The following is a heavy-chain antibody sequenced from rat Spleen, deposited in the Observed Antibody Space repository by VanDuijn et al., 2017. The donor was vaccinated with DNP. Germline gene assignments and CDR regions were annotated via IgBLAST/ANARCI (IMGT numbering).Heavy chain of an antibody. CDR2: ISASGGST. D-gene: IGHD1-11*01. J-gene: IGHJ3*01. CDR3: ATGVYGGYEDWFAY. V-gene: IGHV5S13*01. Sequence: EVQVVESGGGLVQPGRSMTVSCAASGFTLSYYGMAWVRQAPKKGLEWVASISASGGSTSYRDSVKGRFTISRDNAKNTQYLQMDSLTSEDTATYYCATGVYGGYEDWFAYWGQGTLVTVSS. CDR1: GFTLSYYG.